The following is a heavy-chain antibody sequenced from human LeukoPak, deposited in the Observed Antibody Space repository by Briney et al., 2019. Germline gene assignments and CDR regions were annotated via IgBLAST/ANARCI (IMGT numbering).Heavy chain of an antibody. D-gene: IGHD6-19*01. CDR3: AGDYSTSISGRVWYDAFDI. CDR1: GFTFSNSW. J-gene: IGHJ3*02. Sequence: GGSLRLSCVASGFTFSNSWMTWVRQVPGKGLECVANINQDENKKNYVDSVKGRFTVSRDNAKNSLYLQMNNLRADDTAIYYCAGDYSTSISGRVWYDAFDISGVGTMVTVSS. V-gene: IGHV3-7*01. CDR2: INQDENKK.